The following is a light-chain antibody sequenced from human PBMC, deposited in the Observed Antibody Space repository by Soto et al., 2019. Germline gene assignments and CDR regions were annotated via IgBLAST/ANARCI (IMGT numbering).Light chain of an antibody. CDR3: QQYDSNPFT. CDR1: QNIGGW. Sequence: DIPMTQSPSTLSASVGDTVTITCRASQNIGGWLAWFQQKQGKAPKLLIFMAYNLESGVPSRFSGSGSGTEFSLTIRGLQPDDFAPYYCQQYDSNPFTFGPGTTVDIK. CDR2: MAY. V-gene: IGKV1-5*03. J-gene: IGKJ3*01.